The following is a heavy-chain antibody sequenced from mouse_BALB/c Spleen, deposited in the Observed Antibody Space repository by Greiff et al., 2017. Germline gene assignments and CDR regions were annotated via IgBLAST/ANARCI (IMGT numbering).Heavy chain of an antibody. V-gene: IGHV1-69*02. CDR1: GYTFTSYW. CDR3: TRGITTVHYAMDY. J-gene: IGHJ4*01. CDR2: IYPSDSYT. Sequence: QVQLQQPGAELVRPGASVKLSCKASGYTFTSYWINWVKQRPGQGLEWIGNIYPSDSYTNYNQKFKDKATLTVDKSSSTAYMQLSSPTSEDSAVYYCTRGITTVHYAMDYWGQGTSVTVSS. D-gene: IGHD1-1*01.